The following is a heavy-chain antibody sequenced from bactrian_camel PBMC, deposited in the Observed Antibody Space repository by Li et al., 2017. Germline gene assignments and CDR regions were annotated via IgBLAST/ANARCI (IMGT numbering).Heavy chain of an antibody. V-gene: IGHV3-2*01. CDR1: GFTFSNYY. CDR2: IYSDGTNT. J-gene: IGHJ4*01. D-gene: IGHD1*01. CDR3: AANRKPVCVGSLRVQEYDY. Sequence: HVQLVESGGELVQPGGSLRLSCAVSGFTFSNYYMSLVRQAPGKGLEWVCSIYSDGTNTVYADSVKGRFTITRDVGRNILYLQMNSLKPEDTAMYYCAANRKPVCVGSLRVQEYDYWGQGTQVTVS.